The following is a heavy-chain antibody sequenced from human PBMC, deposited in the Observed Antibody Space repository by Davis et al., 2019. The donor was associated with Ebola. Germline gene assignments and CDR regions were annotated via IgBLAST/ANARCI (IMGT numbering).Heavy chain of an antibody. CDR2: IYYSGST. V-gene: IGHV4-59*01. CDR1: GGSISSYY. J-gene: IGHJ5*02. D-gene: IGHD2-8*02. CDR3: ATNRRYCTGGVCYVTYNWFDP. Sequence: PSETLSLTCTVSGGSISSYYWSWIRQPPGKGLEWIGYIYYSGSTNYNPSLKSRVTISVDTSKNQFSLKLSSLRSEDTAVYYCATNRRYCTGGVCYVTYNWFDPWGQGTLVTVSS.